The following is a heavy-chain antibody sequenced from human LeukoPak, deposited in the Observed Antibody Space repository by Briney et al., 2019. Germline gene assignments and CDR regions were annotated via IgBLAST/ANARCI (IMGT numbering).Heavy chain of an antibody. CDR2: ISGSGGST. D-gene: IGHD3-9*01. CDR1: GFTFSSYA. Sequence: GGSLRLSCAASGFTFSSYAMHWVRQAPGKGLEWVSAISGSGGSTYYADSVKGRFTISRDNSKNTLYLQMNSLRAEDTAVYYCAKDNISTGYRYWGQGTLVTVSS. V-gene: IGHV3-23*01. CDR3: AKDNISTGYRY. J-gene: IGHJ4*02.